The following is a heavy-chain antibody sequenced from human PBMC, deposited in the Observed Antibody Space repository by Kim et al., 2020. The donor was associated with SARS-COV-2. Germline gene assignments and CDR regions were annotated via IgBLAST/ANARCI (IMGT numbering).Heavy chain of an antibody. J-gene: IGHJ4*02. D-gene: IGHD2-2*02. Sequence: ASVKVSCKTSGYTFTDYGITWVRQAPGQGLEWIGWISTYNGNTNYAQRFQGRVTMTTDTSTSTAYMELSSLTSDDTAVFYCARGAISSAGKNDYWGQGTLVTVSS. V-gene: IGHV1-18*01. CDR2: ISTYNGNT. CDR3: ARGAISSAGKNDY. CDR1: GYTFTDYG.